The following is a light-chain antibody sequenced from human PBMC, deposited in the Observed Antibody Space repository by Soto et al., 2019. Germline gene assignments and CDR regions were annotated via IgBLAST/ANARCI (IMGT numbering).Light chain of an antibody. Sequence: AIQLTQSPSSLSASVGDGVTITSRASQGISSALAWYQQKPGKAPKLLIYDASSLESGVPSRFSGSGSGTDFTLTISSLQPEDFATYYCQQFNNYLSITFGQGTRLVIK. V-gene: IGKV1D-13*01. J-gene: IGKJ5*01. CDR2: DAS. CDR1: QGISSA. CDR3: QQFNNYLSIT.